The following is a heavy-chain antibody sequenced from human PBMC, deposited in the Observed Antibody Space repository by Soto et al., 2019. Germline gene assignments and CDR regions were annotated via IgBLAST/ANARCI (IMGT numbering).Heavy chain of an antibody. V-gene: IGHV4-59*01. J-gene: IGHJ3*02. CDR3: ARELIGIEGVVVIEDAFDI. D-gene: IGHD2-15*01. CDR2: IYYSGST. CDR1: GGSISSYY. Sequence: QVQLQESGPGLVKPSETLSLTCTVSGGSISSYYWSWIRQPPGKGLEWIGYIYYSGSTNYNPSLQSRVTISVDTSKNQFSLKLSSVTAADTAVYYCARELIGIEGVVVIEDAFDIWGQGTMVTVSS.